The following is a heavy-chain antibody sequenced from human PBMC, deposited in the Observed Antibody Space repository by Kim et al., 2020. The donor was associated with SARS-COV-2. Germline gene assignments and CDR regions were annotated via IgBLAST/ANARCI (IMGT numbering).Heavy chain of an antibody. Sequence: GGSLRLSCAASGFTFSSYAMSWVRQAPGKGLEWVSAISGSGGSTYYADSVKGRFTISRDNSKNTLYLQMNSLRAEDTAVYYCAKDTRPSRITMVRGVIRDYYYYGMDVWGQGTTVTVSS. D-gene: IGHD3-10*01. CDR3: AKDTRPSRITMVRGVIRDYYYYGMDV. CDR2: ISGSGGST. V-gene: IGHV3-23*01. J-gene: IGHJ6*02. CDR1: GFTFSSYA.